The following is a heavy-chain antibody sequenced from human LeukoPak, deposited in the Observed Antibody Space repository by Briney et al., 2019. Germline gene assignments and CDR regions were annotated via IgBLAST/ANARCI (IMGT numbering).Heavy chain of an antibody. V-gene: IGHV4-39*01. J-gene: IGHJ4*02. CDR1: GGSISSGTYY. CDR2: VSYSGNT. Sequence: PSETLSLTCTVSGGSISSGTYYWGWIRQPPGKGLEWIASVSYSGNTYYNPSLKSRVTISVDTSKNQFSLKLSSVTAADTAVYYCARRDCSSTSCYSTPTLYYFDYWGQGTLVTVSS. D-gene: IGHD2-2*02. CDR3: ARRDCSSTSCYSTPTLYYFDY.